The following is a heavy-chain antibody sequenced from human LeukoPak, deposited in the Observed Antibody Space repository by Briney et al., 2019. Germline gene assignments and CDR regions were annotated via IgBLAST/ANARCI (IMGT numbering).Heavy chain of an antibody. CDR2: MNPNSGNT. CDR1: GYTFTSDD. Sequence: ASVKVSCKTSGYTFTSDDINWVRQATGQWLEWMGWMNPNSGNTGYAQKFQGRVTMTRNTSISTVYMELSSLRSEDTAIYYCARSPTGLRKRNDFWGQGTLVTVSS. CDR3: ARSPTGLRKRNDF. V-gene: IGHV1-8*01. J-gene: IGHJ4*02. D-gene: IGHD4-17*01.